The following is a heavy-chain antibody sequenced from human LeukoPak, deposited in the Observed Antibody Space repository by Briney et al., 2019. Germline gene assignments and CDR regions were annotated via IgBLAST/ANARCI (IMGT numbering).Heavy chain of an antibody. Sequence: APVKVSCKASGYTFTSYAMHWVRQAPGQRLEWMGWINAGNGNTKYSQKFQGRVTITRDTSASTAYMELSSLRSEDTAVYYCARYYYGSGSYSPGYYGMDVWGQGTTVTVSS. CDR2: INAGNGNT. D-gene: IGHD3-10*01. CDR1: GYTFTSYA. CDR3: ARYYYGSGSYSPGYYGMDV. J-gene: IGHJ6*02. V-gene: IGHV1-3*01.